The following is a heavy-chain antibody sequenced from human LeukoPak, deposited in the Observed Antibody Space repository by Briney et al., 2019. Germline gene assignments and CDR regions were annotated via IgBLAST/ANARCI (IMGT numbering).Heavy chain of an antibody. D-gene: IGHD6-13*01. J-gene: IGHJ4*02. CDR3: ARVTYSSSLFDY. V-gene: IGHV1-2*02. Sequence: GASVKVSCKASGYTFTGYYMHWVRQAPRQGLEWMGWINPNSGGPNYAQKFQGRVTMTRDTSISTAYMELSRLRSDDTAVYYCARVTYSSSLFDYWGQGTLVTVSS. CDR2: INPNSGGP. CDR1: GYTFTGYY.